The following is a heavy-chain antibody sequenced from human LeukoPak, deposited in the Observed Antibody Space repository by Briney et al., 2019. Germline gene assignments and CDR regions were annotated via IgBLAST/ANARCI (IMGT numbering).Heavy chain of an antibody. J-gene: IGHJ4*02. V-gene: IGHV3-7*01. CDR1: GFTFSSYS. Sequence: GGSLRLSCAASGFTFSSYSMNWVRQAPGKGLEWVANIKPDGSLIYYVDSVKGRFTISRDNAKNSLYLQMNSLRAEDTAVYYCAKWELYSGFYYIDYWGQGTLATVSS. D-gene: IGHD1-26*01. CDR3: AKWELYSGFYYIDY. CDR2: IKPDGSLI.